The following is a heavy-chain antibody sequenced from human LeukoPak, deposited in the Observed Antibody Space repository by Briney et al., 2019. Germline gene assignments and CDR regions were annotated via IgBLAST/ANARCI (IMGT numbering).Heavy chain of an antibody. V-gene: IGHV4-4*07. CDR2: IYTSGST. J-gene: IGHJ6*03. D-gene: IGHD3-3*01. Sequence: SETLSLTCTVSGGSISSYYWSWIRQPAGKGLEWIGRIYTSGSTNYNPSLKSRVTMSVDTSKNQLSLKLSSVTAADTAVYYCARSYYGFDYYYYMDVWGKGTTVTVSS. CDR1: GGSISSYY. CDR3: ARSYYGFDYYYYMDV.